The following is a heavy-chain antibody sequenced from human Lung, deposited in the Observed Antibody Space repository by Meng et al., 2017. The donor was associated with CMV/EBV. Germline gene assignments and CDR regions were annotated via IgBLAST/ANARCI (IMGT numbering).Heavy chain of an antibody. J-gene: IGHJ6*02. CDR2: IKNDGGNDEK. CDR1: GFIFAAYN. Sequence: GGSXRLXXAASGFIFAAYNIHWVRQAPGKGLEWVTIIKNDGGNDEKYYADSVMGRFTISGDISKNTVYLQVNSLEPEDTAGYYCAKDFNGHFSMDVWGQGXTVTVSS. CDR3: AKDFNGHFSMDV. D-gene: IGHD2-8*01. V-gene: IGHV3-30*02.